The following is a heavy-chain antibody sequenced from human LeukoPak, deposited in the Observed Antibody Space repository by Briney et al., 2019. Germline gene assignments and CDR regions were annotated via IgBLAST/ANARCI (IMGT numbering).Heavy chain of an antibody. J-gene: IGHJ5*02. D-gene: IGHD2-21*02. CDR1: GFTFSSYA. Sequence: GGSLRLSCAASGFTFSSYAMHWVRQAPGKGLEWVAVISYDGSNKYYADSVKGRFTISRDNSKNTLYPQMNSLRAEDTAVYYCARERIVVVTAIVNNWFDPWGQGTLVTVSS. CDR2: ISYDGSNK. CDR3: ARERIVVVTAIVNNWFDP. V-gene: IGHV3-30-3*01.